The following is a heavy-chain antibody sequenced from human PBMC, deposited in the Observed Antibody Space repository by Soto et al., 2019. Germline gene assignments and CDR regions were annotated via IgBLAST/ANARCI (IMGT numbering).Heavy chain of an antibody. CDR1: GLTFSSYA. J-gene: IGHJ5*02. CDR3: VKGSGGTYYKNWFAP. D-gene: IGHD2-15*01. V-gene: IGHV3-23*01. CDR2: ISGSGGSI. Sequence: EVQLLESGGGLVQPGGSLRLSCAASGLTFSSYAMSWVRQAPGKGLEWVSGISGSGGSIYYADSVKGRFTICRDNYISRFNLETSNLKAEGTAVYHCVKGSGGTYYKNWFAPWGQGTQVTVSS.